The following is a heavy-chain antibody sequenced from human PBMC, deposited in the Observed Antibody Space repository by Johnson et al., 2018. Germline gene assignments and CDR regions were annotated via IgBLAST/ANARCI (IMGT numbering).Heavy chain of an antibody. CDR1: GFTFSAYG. D-gene: IGHD5-18*01. Sequence: VQLLESGGGVVQPGRSLRLSCAASGFTFSAYGMHWVRQAPGKGLEWVAVISYDGSNKYYADSVKGRFTISRDNSKNTLYLQMNSLRAEDTAVYYCAKEWEGAAVDTGGYVNHGGQGTLVTVSS. CDR2: ISYDGSNK. J-gene: IGHJ1*01. V-gene: IGHV3-30*18. CDR3: AKEWEGAAVDTGGYVNH.